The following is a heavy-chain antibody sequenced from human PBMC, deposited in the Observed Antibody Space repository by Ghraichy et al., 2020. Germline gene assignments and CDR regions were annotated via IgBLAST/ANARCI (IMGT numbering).Heavy chain of an antibody. CDR3: TRDQWGVAVAGTYYGMDV. Sequence: SQTLSLTCAISGDSVSSNSAAWNWVRQSPSRGLEWLGRTYYRSKWYNDYAISVKSRITVNPDTSKNQFSLQLNSVTPEDTAVYYCTRDQWGVAVAGTYYGMDVWGRGTTVTVSS. D-gene: IGHD6-19*01. V-gene: IGHV6-1*01. CDR2: TYYRSKWYN. CDR1: GDSVSSNSAA. J-gene: IGHJ6*02.